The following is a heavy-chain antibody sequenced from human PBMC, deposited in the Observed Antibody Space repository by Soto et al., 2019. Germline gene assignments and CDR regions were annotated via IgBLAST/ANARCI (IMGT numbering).Heavy chain of an antibody. Sequence: EVHLLESGGGLVQPGGSLRLSCAASGFTFNTYGMGWVRQAPGKGLEWVSHISCRSLTQFYADSVKGRFTISRDNSKNTLDLQMSSLRVDDTAVYYCARGGEVSFRGVPVYYVDSWGQGSLVTVSS. CDR2: ISCRSLTQ. D-gene: IGHD3-16*01. CDR1: GFTFNTYG. J-gene: IGHJ4*02. CDR3: ARGGEVSFRGVPVYYVDS. V-gene: IGHV3-23*01.